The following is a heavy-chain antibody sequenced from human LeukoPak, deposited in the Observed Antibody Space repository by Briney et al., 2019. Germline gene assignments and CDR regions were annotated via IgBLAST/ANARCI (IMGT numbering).Heavy chain of an antibody. V-gene: IGHV3-21*01. D-gene: IGHD3-10*01. CDR3: ARGSLRLRAYYFDY. Sequence: PGGSLRLYCAASGFTFSSYSMNWVRQAQGKGLEWGSSISSSSSDIYYADSVKGRFTISRDNAKHSLYLQMNSLRAEDTAVYYCARGSLRLRAYYFDYWGQGTMVTVSS. J-gene: IGHJ4*02. CDR2: ISSSSSDI. CDR1: GFTFSSYS.